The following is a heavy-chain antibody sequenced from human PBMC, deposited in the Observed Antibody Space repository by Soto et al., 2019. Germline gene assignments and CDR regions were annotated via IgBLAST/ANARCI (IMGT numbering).Heavy chain of an antibody. J-gene: IGHJ6*02. CDR2: ISYDGSNK. D-gene: IGHD6-19*01. CDR3: ASERSGWLYYYYGMDV. Sequence: GGSLRLSCAASGFTFSSYGMHWVRQAPGKGLEWVAVISYDGSNKYYADSVKGRFTISRDNSKNTLYLQMNSLRAEDTAVYYCASERSGWLYYYYGMDVWGQGTTVTVSS. V-gene: IGHV3-30*03. CDR1: GFTFSSYG.